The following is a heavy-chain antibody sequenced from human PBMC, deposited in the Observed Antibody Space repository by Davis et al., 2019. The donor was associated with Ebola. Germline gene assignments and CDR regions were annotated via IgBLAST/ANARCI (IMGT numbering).Heavy chain of an antibody. V-gene: IGHV3-23*01. CDR3: AKSPFAHYYYYGMDV. Sequence: GGSLRLSCAASGFTFSSYAMSWVRQAPGKGLEWVSAISGSGGSTYYADSVKGRFTISRDNSKNTLYLQMNSLRAEDTAVYYCAKSPFAHYYYYGMDVWGQGTTVTVSS. J-gene: IGHJ6*02. CDR2: ISGSGGST. CDR1: GFTFSSYA. D-gene: IGHD3-10*01.